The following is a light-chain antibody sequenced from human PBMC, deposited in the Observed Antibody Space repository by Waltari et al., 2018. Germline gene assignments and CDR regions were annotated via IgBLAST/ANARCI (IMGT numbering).Light chain of an antibody. Sequence: QSVLTQPPSVSGAPGQRVTIPCTGSSPHFGARSEFHWYQHLPGTAPKLLIYANSNRPSGVPDRVSGSKSGTSASLAITGLQAEDEADYYCQSYDSSLGASVFGGGTKLTVL. J-gene: IGLJ2*01. V-gene: IGLV1-40*01. CDR2: ANS. CDR3: QSYDSSLGASV. CDR1: SPHFGARSE.